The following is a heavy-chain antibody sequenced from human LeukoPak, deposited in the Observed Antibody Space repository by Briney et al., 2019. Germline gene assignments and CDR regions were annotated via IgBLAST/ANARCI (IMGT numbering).Heavy chain of an antibody. CDR2: ISYDGSNK. J-gene: IGHJ3*02. CDR3: AKDLGYCSSTSCYAFDI. D-gene: IGHD2-2*01. V-gene: IGHV3-30*18. CDR1: GFTFSSYG. Sequence: PGGSLRLSCAASGFTFSSYGMHWVRQAPGKGLEWVAVISYDGSNKYYADSVKGRFTISRDNSKNTLYLQMNSLRAEDTAVYYCAKDLGYCSSTSCYAFDIWGQGTMVTVSS.